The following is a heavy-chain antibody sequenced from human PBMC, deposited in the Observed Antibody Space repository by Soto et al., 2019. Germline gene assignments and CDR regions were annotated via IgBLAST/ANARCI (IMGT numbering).Heavy chain of an antibody. CDR1: GFSPSTSGVG. J-gene: IGHJ5*02. CDR2: IYWNDDK. V-gene: IGHV2-5*01. CDR3: AHSLVDIVATIFLVPLPWFDP. D-gene: IGHD5-12*01. Sequence: GSGPTLVNPTQTLTLTCTFSGFSPSTSGVGVGWIRQPPGKALEWLALIYWNDDKRYSPSLKSRLTITKDTSKNQVVLTMTNMDPVDTATYYCAHSLVDIVATIFLVPLPWFDPWGQGTLVTVSS.